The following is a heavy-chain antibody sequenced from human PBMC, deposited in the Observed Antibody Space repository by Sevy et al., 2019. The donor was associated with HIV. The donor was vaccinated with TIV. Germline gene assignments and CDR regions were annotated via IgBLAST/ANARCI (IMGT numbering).Heavy chain of an antibody. CDR2: IYYSGST. D-gene: IGHD6-13*01. Sequence: SETLSLTCTVSGGSISSYYWSWIRQPPGKGLEWIGYIYYSGSTNYNPSLKSRVTISVDTSKNQFSLKLSSVTAADTAVYYCARLAAAGTSDAFDIWGQGTMVTVSS. CDR3: ARLAAAGTSDAFDI. V-gene: IGHV4-59*01. J-gene: IGHJ3*02. CDR1: GGSISSYY.